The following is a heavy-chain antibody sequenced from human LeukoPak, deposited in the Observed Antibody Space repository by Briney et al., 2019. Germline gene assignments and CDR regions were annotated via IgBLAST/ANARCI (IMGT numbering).Heavy chain of an antibody. V-gene: IGHV4-39*01. D-gene: IGHD6-6*01. CDR3: ARHEYSGSSSSVDY. J-gene: IGHJ4*02. CDR1: GGSISSSSYY. CDR2: IYYSGST. Sequence: PSETLSLTCTVSGGSISSSSYYWGWIRQPPGKGLEWIGSIYYSGSTYYNPSLKSRVTISVDTSKNQFSLKLSSVTAADTAVYYCARHEYSGSSSSVDYWGQGTLVTVSS.